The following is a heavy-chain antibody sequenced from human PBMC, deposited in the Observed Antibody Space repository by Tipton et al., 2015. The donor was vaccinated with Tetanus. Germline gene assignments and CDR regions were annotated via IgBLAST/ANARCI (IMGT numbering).Heavy chain of an antibody. D-gene: IGHD3-16*01. V-gene: IGHV3-13*01. J-gene: IGHJ4*02. CDR2: IGTAGDT. CDR3: ARGIDGAWGYYFDY. Sequence: SLRLSCAASGFTFSSYDMHWVRQATGKGLEWVSAIGTAGDTYYPGSVKGRFTISRENAKNSLYLQMNSLRAGDTAVYYCARGIDGAWGYYFDYWGQGTLVTVSS. CDR1: GFTFSSYD.